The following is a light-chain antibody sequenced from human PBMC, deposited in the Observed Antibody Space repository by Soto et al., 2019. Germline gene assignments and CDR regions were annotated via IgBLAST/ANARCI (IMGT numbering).Light chain of an antibody. V-gene: IGKV1-5*01. CDR2: DAS. CDR3: QHYDTYPWT. J-gene: IGKJ1*01. Sequence: DIQMTQSPSTLSASVGDRVTLTCRASQNINTWLAWYQQRPGTVPKLLIYDASTLARGVPSRFSGSASGTEFPLTITSLQPDDFATYYCQHYDTYPWTFGQGTKVEIK. CDR1: QNINTW.